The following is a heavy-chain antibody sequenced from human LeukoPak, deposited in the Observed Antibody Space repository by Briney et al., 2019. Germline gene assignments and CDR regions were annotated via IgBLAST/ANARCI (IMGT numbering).Heavy chain of an antibody. CDR1: GGSFSGYY. V-gene: IGHV4-34*01. CDR2: INHSGST. J-gene: IGHJ4*02. Sequence: SETLSLTCAVYGGSFSGYYWSWIRQPPGKGLEWIGEINHSGSTNYNPSLKSRVTISVDTSKNQFSLKLSSVTAADTAVYYCARRSRYYDYVWGSYRYTAFDYWGQGALVTVSS. CDR3: ARRSRYYDYVWGSYRYTAFDY. D-gene: IGHD3-16*02.